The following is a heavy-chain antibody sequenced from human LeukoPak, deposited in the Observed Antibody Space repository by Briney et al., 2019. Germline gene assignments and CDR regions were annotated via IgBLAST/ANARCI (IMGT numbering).Heavy chain of an antibody. J-gene: IGHJ4*02. Sequence: GGSLRLSCSASGFTFSSSAMSWVRQAPGKGLYWVSAISGSGTGTYYADSVKGRFTISRDNSKNTLYLQMNSLRAEDTAVYYCAKEGGTGTRFDYWGQGTLVTVSS. V-gene: IGHV3-23*01. CDR3: AKEGGTGTRFDY. CDR1: GFTFSSSA. D-gene: IGHD1-7*01. CDR2: ISGSGTGT.